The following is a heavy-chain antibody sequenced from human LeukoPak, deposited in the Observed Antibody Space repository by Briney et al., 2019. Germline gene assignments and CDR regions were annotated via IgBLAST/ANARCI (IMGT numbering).Heavy chain of an antibody. D-gene: IGHD5-18*01. CDR3: ARGDGGYGFDHFDY. J-gene: IGHJ4*02. CDR2: IYYSGST. V-gene: IGHV4-59*01. CDR1: GVHLSTYY. Sequence: PSETLSLTCTVSGVHLSTYYWNWIRQPPGKGLEWMGYIYYSGSTNYNPSLKSRVTISVDTSKNQFSLKLSSVTAADTAVYYCARGDGGYGFDHFDYSGQGNLVTVSS.